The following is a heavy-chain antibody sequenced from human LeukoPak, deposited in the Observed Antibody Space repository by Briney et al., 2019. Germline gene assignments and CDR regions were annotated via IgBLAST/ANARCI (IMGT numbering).Heavy chain of an antibody. J-gene: IGHJ4*02. CDR1: GGSFSGSH. CDR3: ARVYYFDY. Sequence: SETLSLTCTVDGGSFSGSHLSWIRQSPERGLEWIAEIDHTGETHYNPSLKSRVTLSLDMTKSHFSLGLRSLTAADTAVYYGARVYYFDYWGRGTLVTVS. D-gene: IGHD2/OR15-2a*01. V-gene: IGHV4-34*01. CDR2: IDHTGET.